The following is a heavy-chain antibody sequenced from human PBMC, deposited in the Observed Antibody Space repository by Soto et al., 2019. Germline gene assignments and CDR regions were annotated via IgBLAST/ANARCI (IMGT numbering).Heavy chain of an antibody. CDR2: ISGSGDKT. Sequence: GGSLRLSCAASGFAFNDFAMSWVRQAPGKGPEWLSTISGSGDKTFHSDSVKGRFDISRDNSNNKMFLQMNSLRAEDTAIYYCAKGASHAPFEKWGRGT. CDR3: AKGASHAPFEK. V-gene: IGHV3-23*01. D-gene: IGHD3-9*01. J-gene: IGHJ6*03. CDR1: GFAFNDFA.